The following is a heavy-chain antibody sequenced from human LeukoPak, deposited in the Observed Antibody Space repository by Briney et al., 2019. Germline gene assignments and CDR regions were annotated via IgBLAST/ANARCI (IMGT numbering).Heavy chain of an antibody. D-gene: IGHD3-10*01. Sequence: PGGSLRLSCTASGFTFSSYSMNWVRRAPGKGLEWVSSVSTSSTIYYADSVKGRFTISRDNAKNSLYLQMNSLRAEDTAVYYCARGYGSGSYDYWGQGTLVTVSS. J-gene: IGHJ4*02. CDR1: GFTFSSYS. CDR2: VSTSSTI. CDR3: ARGYGSGSYDY. V-gene: IGHV3-48*01.